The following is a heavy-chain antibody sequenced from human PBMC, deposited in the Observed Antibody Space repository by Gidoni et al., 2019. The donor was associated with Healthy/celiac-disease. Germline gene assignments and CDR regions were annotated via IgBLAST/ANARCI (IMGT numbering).Heavy chain of an antibody. CDR1: GGPFSSYA. Sequence: QVQLVQSGAEVKKPGSSVKVSCKASGGPFSSYAISWVRQAPGQGLEWMGGIIPIFGTANYAQKFQGRVTITADESTSTAYMELSSLRSEDTAVYYCARAATYGDYVGVFDYWGQGTLVTVSS. CDR2: IIPIFGTA. D-gene: IGHD4-17*01. V-gene: IGHV1-69*01. J-gene: IGHJ4*02. CDR3: ARAATYGDYVGVFDY.